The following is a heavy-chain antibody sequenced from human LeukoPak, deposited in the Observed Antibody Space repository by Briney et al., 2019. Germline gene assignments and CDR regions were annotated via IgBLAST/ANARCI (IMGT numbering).Heavy chain of an antibody. J-gene: IGHJ4*02. CDR3: ARVQRGGLDY. V-gene: IGHV4-59*01. D-gene: IGHD2-15*01. Sequence: SETLSLTCTVSGGSISSYYWSWIRQPPGKGLEWIGYIYYSGSTNYNPSLKSRVTISVDTSKNQFSLKLSSVTAADTAVYYCARVQRGGLDYWGQETLVTVSS. CDR2: IYYSGST. CDR1: GGSISSYY.